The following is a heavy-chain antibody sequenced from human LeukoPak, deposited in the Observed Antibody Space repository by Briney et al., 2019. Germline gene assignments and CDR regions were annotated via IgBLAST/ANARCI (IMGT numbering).Heavy chain of an antibody. CDR1: GFSFSNYN. Sequence: GGSLRLSCAASGFSFSNYNMNWVRQAPGKGLEWVSSITSTSSYIYYADSVKGRFTISRDNAKNPLYLQMNSLRAEDTAVYYCARAPYSGSYGDYYYYYTDVWGKGTTVTISS. CDR3: ARAPYSGSYGDYYYYYTDV. V-gene: IGHV3-21*01. J-gene: IGHJ6*03. CDR2: ITSTSSYI. D-gene: IGHD1-26*01.